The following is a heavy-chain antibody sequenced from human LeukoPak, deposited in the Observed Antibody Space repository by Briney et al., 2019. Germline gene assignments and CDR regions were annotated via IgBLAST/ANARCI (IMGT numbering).Heavy chain of an antibody. CDR2: MNPNSGNT. J-gene: IGHJ4*02. V-gene: IGHV1-8*01. D-gene: IGHD3-16*02. Sequence: ASVKVSCKASGYTFTSYDINWVRQATGQGLEWMGWMNPNSGNTGYAQKFQGRVTMTRNTSISTAYMELSSLRSEDTAVYYCARAHKYYDYVWGSYRYRTLIDYWGQGNPGHRLL. CDR3: ARAHKYYDYVWGSYRYRTLIDY. CDR1: GYTFTSYD.